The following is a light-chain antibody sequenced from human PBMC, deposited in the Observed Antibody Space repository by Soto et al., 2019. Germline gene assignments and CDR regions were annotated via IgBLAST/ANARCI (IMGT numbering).Light chain of an antibody. CDR1: RSNIGSEY. Sequence: QSVLTQPPSASGTPGQRVTISCSGSRSNIGSEYVYWYQQVPGTAPKLLIYRNNQRPSGVPDRFSGSKSGTSASLAISGPRSEDEADYYCAAWDDTLSGHVVFGGGTKVTVL. CDR3: AAWDDTLSGHVV. J-gene: IGLJ2*01. V-gene: IGLV1-47*01. CDR2: RNN.